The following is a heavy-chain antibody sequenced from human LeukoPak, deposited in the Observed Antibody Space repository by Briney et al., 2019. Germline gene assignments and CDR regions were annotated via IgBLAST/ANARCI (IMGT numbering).Heavy chain of an antibody. V-gene: IGHV3-23*01. Sequence: GGSLRLSCAASGFTFSSYAMSWVRQAPGKGLEWVSGISGSGGSTYYAVSVQGRFTISRDKSKNTLYLQMNRLRAEDTAVYYCAKGHYYDSSGYSIDYWGQGTLVTVSS. J-gene: IGHJ4*02. CDR3: AKGHYYDSSGYSIDY. D-gene: IGHD3-22*01. CDR1: GFTFSSYA. CDR2: ISGSGGST.